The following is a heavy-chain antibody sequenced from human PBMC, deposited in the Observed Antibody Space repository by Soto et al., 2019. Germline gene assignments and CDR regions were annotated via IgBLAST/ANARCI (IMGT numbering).Heavy chain of an antibody. J-gene: IGHJ4*02. Sequence: SETLSLTCTVSGGSIRSGDSHWSWIRQPPGKGLEWIGYIYYSGSTYYNPSLKSRVTISLDTSKNQFSLNLSSVTAADTAVYYCARTHYSDRSGTDYWGQGTLVTVSS. V-gene: IGHV4-30-4*01. CDR2: IYYSGST. CDR1: GGSIRSGDSH. CDR3: ARTHYSDRSGTDY. D-gene: IGHD3-22*01.